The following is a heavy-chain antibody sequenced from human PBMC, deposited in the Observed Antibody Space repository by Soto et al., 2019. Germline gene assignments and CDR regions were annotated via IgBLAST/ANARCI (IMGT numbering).Heavy chain of an antibody. Sequence: ASVKVSCKASGYTFTSHHMHWVRQVPGEGLDWMGMINPRSGGTNSPQKFQGRVTMTRDTSTSTVYMELSSLRSEDTAVYYCCSRDYGQWYWGQ. CDR3: CSRDYGQWY. CDR2: INPRSGGT. CDR1: GYTFTSHH. J-gene: IGHJ4*01. D-gene: IGHD3-10*01. V-gene: IGHV1-46*03.